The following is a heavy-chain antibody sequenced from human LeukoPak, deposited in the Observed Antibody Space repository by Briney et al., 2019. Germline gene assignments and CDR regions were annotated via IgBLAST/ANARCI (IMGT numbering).Heavy chain of an antibody. J-gene: IGHJ4*02. CDR3: ARFVRGGSNSMPSFDY. Sequence: PGGSLRLSCAASGFTFSTYEMNWVRQAPGKGLGWVSYINSGANTIFYADSVKGRFTISRDNAKNSLYLQMNSLRAEDTAVYYCARFVRGGSNSMPSFDYWGQGTLVTVSS. CDR1: GFTFSTYE. V-gene: IGHV3-48*03. CDR2: INSGANTI. D-gene: IGHD1-26*01.